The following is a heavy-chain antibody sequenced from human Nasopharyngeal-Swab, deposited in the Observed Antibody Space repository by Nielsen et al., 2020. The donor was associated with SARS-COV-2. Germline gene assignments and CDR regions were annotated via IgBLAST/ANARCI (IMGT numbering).Heavy chain of an antibody. J-gene: IGHJ6*02. CDR2: IYYSGST. Sequence: SETLSLTCTVSGGSISSGGYYWSWIRQHPGKGLEWIGYIYYSGSTYYNPSLKSRVTISVDTSKNQFSLKLSSVTAADTAVYYCARDGGLRYFDWLFEYYGMDVWGQGTTVTVSS. CDR3: ARDGGLRYFDWLFEYYGMDV. D-gene: IGHD3-9*01. CDR1: GGSISSGGYY. V-gene: IGHV4-31*03.